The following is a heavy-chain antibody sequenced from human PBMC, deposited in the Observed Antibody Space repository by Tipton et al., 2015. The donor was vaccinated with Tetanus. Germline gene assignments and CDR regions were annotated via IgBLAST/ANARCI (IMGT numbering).Heavy chain of an antibody. CDR3: ARDQGGGRVARLNWFDP. CDR1: GASIKNSPYF. J-gene: IGHJ5*02. D-gene: IGHD3-16*01. CDR2: IYYSGST. Sequence: LRLSCSVSGASIKNSPYFWNWIRHNPGKGLEWIGYIYYSGSTYYNPSLKSRVTMSVDTSNNQFSLNLTSVTAADTAVYYCARDQGGGRVARLNWFDPWGQGTLVSVSS. V-gene: IGHV4-31*03.